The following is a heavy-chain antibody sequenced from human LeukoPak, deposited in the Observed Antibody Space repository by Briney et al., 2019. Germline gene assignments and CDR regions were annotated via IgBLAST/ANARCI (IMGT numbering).Heavy chain of an antibody. J-gene: IGHJ4*02. CDR1: GFSLNTRGVG. V-gene: IGHV2-5*02. CDR3: AHRKNYYDSSVFYN. CDR2: IYWDDDR. D-gene: IGHD3-22*01. Sequence: SGPTLVNPTQTFTLTCTFSGFSLNTRGVGVGWIRQPPGRALEWLALIYWDDDRRYSPSLKSRLTITKDTSKNQVVLTMTNMDPVDTATYFCAHRKNYYDSSVFYNWGQGTLVTVSS.